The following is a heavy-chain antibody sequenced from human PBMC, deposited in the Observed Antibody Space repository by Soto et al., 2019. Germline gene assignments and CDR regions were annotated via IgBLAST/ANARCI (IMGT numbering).Heavy chain of an antibody. CDR3: AKGVRKDWNEVDV. J-gene: IGHJ6*02. D-gene: IGHD1-1*01. Sequence: PGGSLRLSCAGFGFSFDDYTMHWVRQAPRKGLEWVSGISWNSGKWGYADSVEGRFTISRDNAKNSLYLQMNSLRTEDTALYYCAKGVRKDWNEVDVWGQGTTVTVSS. V-gene: IGHV3-9*01. CDR1: GFSFDDYT. CDR2: ISWNSGKW.